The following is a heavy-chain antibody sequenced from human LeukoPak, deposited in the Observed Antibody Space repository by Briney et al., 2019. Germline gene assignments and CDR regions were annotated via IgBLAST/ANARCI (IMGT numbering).Heavy chain of an antibody. V-gene: IGHV3-23*01. Sequence: GGSLRLSCAASGFTFSSYAMSWVRQAPGKGLEWVSAISGSGGSTYYADSVKGRFTISRDNSKNTLNLRMNSLRAEDTAVYYCAKVVVAATYYYGMDVWGQGTTVTVSS. D-gene: IGHD2-15*01. J-gene: IGHJ6*02. CDR1: GFTFSSYA. CDR2: ISGSGGST. CDR3: AKVVVAATYYYGMDV.